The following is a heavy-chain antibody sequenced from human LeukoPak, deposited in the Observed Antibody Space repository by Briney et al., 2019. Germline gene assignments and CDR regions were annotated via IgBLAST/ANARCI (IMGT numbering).Heavy chain of an antibody. Sequence: SVKVSCQASGDTSGRYGISWVRQAPAQGLEWMGRIIPMFGVTKYVEKFQGRVTITADTSTSTVYMELSSLTSEDTAVYFCAREGGEFWTGGACHHWYFDLWGRGTLVTVSS. CDR1: GDTSGRYG. CDR2: IIPMFGVT. J-gene: IGHJ2*01. D-gene: IGHD3/OR15-3a*01. V-gene: IGHV1-69*04. CDR3: AREGGEFWTGGACHHWYFDL.